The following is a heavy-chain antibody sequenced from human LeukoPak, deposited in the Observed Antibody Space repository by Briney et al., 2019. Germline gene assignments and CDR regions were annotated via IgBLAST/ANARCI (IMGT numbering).Heavy chain of an antibody. Sequence: TGGSLRLSCAASGFTFSSYAMHWVRQAPCKGLEWVAVISYDGSNKYYADSVKGRFTISRDNAKNTLYLQMNSLRAEDTAVYYCYLVGATSHLVIDYWGQGTLVTVSS. J-gene: IGHJ4*02. D-gene: IGHD1-26*01. CDR2: ISYDGSNK. CDR3: YLVGATSHLVIDY. CDR1: GFTFSSYA. V-gene: IGHV3-30-3*01.